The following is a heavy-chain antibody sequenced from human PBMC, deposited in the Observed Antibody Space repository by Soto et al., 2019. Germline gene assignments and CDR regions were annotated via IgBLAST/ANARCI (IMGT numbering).Heavy chain of an antibody. V-gene: IGHV3-74*01. D-gene: IGHD6-13*01. CDR1: GFTFSSYW. J-gene: IGHJ5*02. CDR2: INSDGSST. CDR3: ASARSPWEQLWFDP. Sequence: EVQLVESGGGLVQPGGSLRLSCAASGFTFSSYWMHWVRQAPGKGLVWVSRINSDGSSTSYADSVKGRFTISRDNAKNTLYLQMNSLRAEDTAVYYCASARSPWEQLWFDPWGQGTMVTVSS.